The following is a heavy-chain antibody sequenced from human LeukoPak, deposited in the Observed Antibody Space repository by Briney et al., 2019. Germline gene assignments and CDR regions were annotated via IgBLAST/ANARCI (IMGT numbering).Heavy chain of an antibody. CDR1: GYTFTGYC. J-gene: IGHJ4*02. CDR3: ARYDITYYYDSSGPKSFDY. V-gene: IGHV1-2*06. CDR2: INPNSGGT. D-gene: IGHD3-22*01. Sequence: ASVKVSCKASGYTFTGYCMHWVRQAPGQGLEWMGRINPNSGGTNYAQKFQGRVTMTRDTSISTAYMELSRLRSDDTAVYYCARYDITYYYDSSGPKSFDYWGQGTLVTVSS.